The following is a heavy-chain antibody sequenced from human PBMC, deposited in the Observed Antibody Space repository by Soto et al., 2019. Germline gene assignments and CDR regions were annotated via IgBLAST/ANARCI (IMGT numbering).Heavy chain of an antibody. J-gene: IGHJ4*02. CDR2: MSGSGGIT. Sequence: GGSLRLSCAASGFTFSDYAMNWVRQAPGKGLEWVSGMSGSGGITEYADSVKGRFTISRDNPKNTLYLQMNNLRAEDTAVYYCAEDRPVRLIMTGMGVDYWGLGTLVTVSS. CDR1: GFTFSDYA. D-gene: IGHD3-9*01. V-gene: IGHV3-23*01. CDR3: AEDRPVRLIMTGMGVDY.